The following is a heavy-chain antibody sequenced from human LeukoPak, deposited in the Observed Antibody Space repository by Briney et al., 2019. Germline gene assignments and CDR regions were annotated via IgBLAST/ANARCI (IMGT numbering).Heavy chain of an antibody. CDR3: ARDRSVLAVAGRGVDY. D-gene: IGHD6-19*01. J-gene: IGHJ4*02. CDR2: ISAYNGNT. V-gene: IGHV1-18*04. CDR1: GYTFTSYY. Sequence: ASVKVSCKASGYTFTSYYMHWVRQAPGQGLEWMGWISAYNGNTNYAQKLQGRVTMTTDTSTSTAYMELRSLRSDNTAVYYCARDRSVLAVAGRGVDYWGQGTLVTVSS.